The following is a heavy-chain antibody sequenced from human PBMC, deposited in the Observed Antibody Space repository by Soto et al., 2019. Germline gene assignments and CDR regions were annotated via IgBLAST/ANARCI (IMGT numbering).Heavy chain of an antibody. CDR2: IYNGGRT. D-gene: IGHD2-2*01. CDR1: GGSMSSTSYY. V-gene: IGHV4-39*01. J-gene: IGHJ4*02. CDR3: ARQLCSRTSCYCDS. Sequence: SETLSLTCIVSGGSMSSTSYYWGWIRQPPGKGLEWIGTIYNGGRTYYNPSLKSRVTISADTSKNQFSLKLSSGSAADTAVYYCARQLCSRTSCYCDSGGQGTLVTVSS.